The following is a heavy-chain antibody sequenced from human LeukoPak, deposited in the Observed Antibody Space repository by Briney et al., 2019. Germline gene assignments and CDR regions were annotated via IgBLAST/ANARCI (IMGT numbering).Heavy chain of an antibody. V-gene: IGHV1-46*01. CDR3: ARKAGGSYRLDY. Sequence: ASVKVSCKSSGYTFTYYYMHWVRQAPGQGLEWMGIINPSGGSTSYAQKFQGRVTMTRDTSTSTVYMELSSLRSEDTAVYYCARKAGGSYRLDYWGQGTLVTVSS. CDR1: GYTFTYYY. D-gene: IGHD1-26*01. J-gene: IGHJ4*02. CDR2: INPSGGST.